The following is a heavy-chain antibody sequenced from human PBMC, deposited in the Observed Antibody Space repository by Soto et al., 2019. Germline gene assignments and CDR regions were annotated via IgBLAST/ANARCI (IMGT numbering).Heavy chain of an antibody. D-gene: IGHD3-16*01. V-gene: IGHV3-48*02. CDR2: ITSKSTTI. Sequence: GGSLRLSCAVSGFTFSTYAMSWVRQAPGKGLEWVSYITSKSTTIKYADSVKGRFTVSRDNAKNSLYLQLNSLRDEDTAVYYCAREMGACSDSSCYPGPYDSWGQGTLVTVSS. CDR1: GFTFSTYA. J-gene: IGHJ5*02. CDR3: AREMGACSDSSCYPGPYDS.